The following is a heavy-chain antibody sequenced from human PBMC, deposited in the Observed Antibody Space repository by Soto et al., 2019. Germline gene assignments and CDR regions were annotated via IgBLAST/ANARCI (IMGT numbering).Heavy chain of an antibody. CDR2: IKSKSAGETT. D-gene: IGHD5-12*01. CDR3: STDLGQGGYDWNGY. V-gene: IGHV3-15*01. CDR1: GFSFSNVW. J-gene: IGHJ4*02. Sequence: EVHLVESGGGLVKPGGSLRLSCAASGFSFSNVWMNWVRQAPGKGLEWVGRIKSKSAGETTDSAAPVKGRFTISRDDSKSMLYLQMNSLKIEDTAVYYFSTDLGQGGYDWNGYWGQGTLVTVSA.